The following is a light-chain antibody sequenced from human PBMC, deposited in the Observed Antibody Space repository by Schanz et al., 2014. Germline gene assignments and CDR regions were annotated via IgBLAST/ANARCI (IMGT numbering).Light chain of an antibody. CDR3: CSYAGSNTRRWV. V-gene: IGLV2-11*01. CDR2: DVI. CDR1: SSDVGGYTY. Sequence: QSALTQPRSVSGSPGQSVTISCTGTSSDVGGYTYVSWYQHHPGKAPKLIIYDVIKRPSGVPDRFSGSKSGNAASLVISGLQGEDEADYYCCSYAGSNTRRWVFGGGTKLTVL. J-gene: IGLJ3*02.